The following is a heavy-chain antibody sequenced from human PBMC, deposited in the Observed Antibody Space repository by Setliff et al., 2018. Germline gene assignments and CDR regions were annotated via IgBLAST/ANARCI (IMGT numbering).Heavy chain of an antibody. CDR1: GGSISSHY. D-gene: IGHD3-16*01. V-gene: IGHV4-59*11. J-gene: IGHJ6*02. CDR2: IYNSGTT. Sequence: SETLSLTCTVSGGSISSHYWSWIRQPPGKGLEWIGYIYNSGTTYYNPSLKSRVTISVDTSNNQFVLNLKAVTAADTAVYYCARDRTAYTYGLDVWGQGTTVTVSS. CDR3: ARDRTAYTYGLDV.